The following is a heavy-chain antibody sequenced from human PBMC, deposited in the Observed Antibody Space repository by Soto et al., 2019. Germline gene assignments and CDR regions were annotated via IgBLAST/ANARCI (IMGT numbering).Heavy chain of an antibody. J-gene: IGHJ3*02. V-gene: IGHV4-34*01. CDR2: INHSGST. Sequence: SETLSLTCAVYGGSFSGYYWSWIRQPPGKGLEWIGEINHSGSTNYNPSLKSRVTISVDTSKNQFSLKLSSVTAADTAVYYCAREASAVADNDAFDIWGQGTMVTVSS. D-gene: IGHD6-19*01. CDR1: GGSFSGYY. CDR3: AREASAVADNDAFDI.